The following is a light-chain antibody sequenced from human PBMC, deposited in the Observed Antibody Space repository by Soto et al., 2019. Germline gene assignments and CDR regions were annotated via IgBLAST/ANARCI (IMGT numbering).Light chain of an antibody. CDR3: QQYNNWPPIT. CDR1: QYIGSN. CDR2: GAS. J-gene: IGKJ5*01. V-gene: IGKV3-15*01. Sequence: EIVIAQSPAPLSVSPGERATLSCRASQYIGSNLAWYQQKPGQSPRLLIYGASTRATGSPARFSGSGSGTEFTLTISSLQSEDFAVYYCQQYNNWPPITFGQGTRLEIK.